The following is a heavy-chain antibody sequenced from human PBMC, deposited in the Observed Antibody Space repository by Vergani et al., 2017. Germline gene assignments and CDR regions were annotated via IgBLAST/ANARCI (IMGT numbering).Heavy chain of an antibody. Sequence: EVQLEESGGGLVLPGRSLRLSCVASGFTSAGYAMHWVRQAPGKGLEWVSGISWNSNSIGYADSVKGRFHITRDNSKNSLYLQMNSLRAEDTALYYCAKDLVTSSGGGWFDPWGQGTLVTVSS. V-gene: IGHV3-9*02. D-gene: IGHD6-6*01. CDR3: AKDLVTSSGGGWFDP. CDR2: ISWNSNSI. J-gene: IGHJ5*02. CDR1: GFTSAGYA.